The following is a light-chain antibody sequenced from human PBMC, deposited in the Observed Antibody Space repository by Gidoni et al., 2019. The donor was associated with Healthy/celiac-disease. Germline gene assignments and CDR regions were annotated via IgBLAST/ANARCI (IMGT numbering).Light chain of an antibody. CDR2: KAS. CDR1: QSISSW. J-gene: IGKJ4*01. CDR3: QQYNSYSLT. V-gene: IGKV1-5*03. Sequence: DIQMTQSPSTLSASVGDRVTITCRASQSISSWLSWYQQKPGKAPKLLIYKASSLESGVPSRFSGSGSGTEFTLTISSLQPDDFATYYCQQYNSYSLTFGGGTKVEIK.